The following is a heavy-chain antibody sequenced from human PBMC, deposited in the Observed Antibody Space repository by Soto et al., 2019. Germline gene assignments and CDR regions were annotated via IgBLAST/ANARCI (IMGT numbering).Heavy chain of an antibody. CDR1: GFTFSSYE. CDR2: ISSSGSTI. Sequence: GSLRLSCAASGFTFSSYEMNWVRQAPGKGLEWVSYISSSGSTIYYADSVKGRFTISRDNAKNSLYLQMNSLRAEDTAVYYCARVVVVADRHPEDAFAIWGQGTMVTVS. V-gene: IGHV3-48*03. J-gene: IGHJ3*02. CDR3: ARVVVVADRHPEDAFAI. D-gene: IGHD2-15*01.